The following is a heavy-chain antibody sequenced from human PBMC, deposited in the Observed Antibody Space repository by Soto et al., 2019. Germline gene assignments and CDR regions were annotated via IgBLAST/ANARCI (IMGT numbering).Heavy chain of an antibody. D-gene: IGHD5-12*01. J-gene: IGHJ4*02. CDR1: GFTFSSYA. CDR2: ISGSGGST. V-gene: IGHV3-23*01. CDR3: AKVRYSGYDFYYFDY. Sequence: GGSLRLSCAASGFTFSSYAMSWVRQAPGKGLEWVSAISGSGGSTYYADSVKGRFTISRDNSKNTLYLQMNSLRAEDTAVYYCAKVRYSGYDFYYFDYWGQGTLVTVSS.